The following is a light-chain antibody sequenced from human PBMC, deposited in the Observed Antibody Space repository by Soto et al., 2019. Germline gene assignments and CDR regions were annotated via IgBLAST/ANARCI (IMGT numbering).Light chain of an antibody. CDR3: QQSYSTPFT. Sequence: DIQMTQSPSSLSASVGDRVTITCRASQSISSYLNWYQQKPGKAPKLLIYAASSLQSGVPSRFSGSGSGTDLTLTISSLQPEDFATYYCQQSYSTPFTLGQGTRLEIK. J-gene: IGKJ5*01. V-gene: IGKV1-39*01. CDR2: AAS. CDR1: QSISSY.